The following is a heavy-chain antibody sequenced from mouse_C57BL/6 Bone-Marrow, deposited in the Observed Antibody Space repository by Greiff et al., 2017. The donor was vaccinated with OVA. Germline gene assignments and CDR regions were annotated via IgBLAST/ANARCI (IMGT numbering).Heavy chain of an antibody. V-gene: IGHV1-64*01. J-gene: IGHJ3*01. D-gene: IGHD3-1*01. CDR1: GYTFTSYW. CDR2: IHPNSGST. Sequence: VQLQQPGAELVKPGASVKLSCKASGYTFTSYWMHWVKQRPGQGLVWIGMIHPNSGSTNYNEKFKSKATMTVDKSSSTAYMQLSSLTSEDSAVXYCARVHRWFAYWGQGTLVTVSS. CDR3: ARVHRWFAY.